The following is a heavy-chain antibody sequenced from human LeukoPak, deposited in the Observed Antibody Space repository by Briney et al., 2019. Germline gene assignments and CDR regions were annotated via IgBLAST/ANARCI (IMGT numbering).Heavy chain of an antibody. J-gene: IGHJ3*02. Sequence: PGGSLRLSCAASGFTFSSYGMHWVRQAPGKGLEWVADISYDGSKKYYADSEKGRSTFSRDKSKNEMYLQMHSLRVEATGVYYCASLWFGQLLSPHDAFDIRGQGAMVTVSS. V-gene: IGHV3-30*03. CDR1: GFTFSSYG. CDR3: ASLWFGQLLSPHDAFDI. CDR2: ISYDGSKK. D-gene: IGHD3-10*01.